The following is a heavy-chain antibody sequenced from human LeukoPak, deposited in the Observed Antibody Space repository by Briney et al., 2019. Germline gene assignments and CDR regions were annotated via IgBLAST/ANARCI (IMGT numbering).Heavy chain of an antibody. CDR1: GGSISSGSYY. V-gene: IGHV4-61*02. CDR2: IYTSGST. J-gene: IGHJ4*02. D-gene: IGHD2/OR15-2a*01. Sequence: SQTLSLTCTVSGGSISSGSYYWSWIRQPAGKGLEWIGRIYTSGSTNYNPSLKSRVTISVDTSKNQFSLKLSSVTAADTAVYYCARELTPYFRPFDYWGQGTLVTVSS. CDR3: ARELTPYFRPFDY.